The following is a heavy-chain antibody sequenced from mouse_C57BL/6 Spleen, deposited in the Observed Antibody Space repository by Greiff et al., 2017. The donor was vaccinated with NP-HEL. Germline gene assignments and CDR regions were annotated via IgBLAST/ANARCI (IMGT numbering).Heavy chain of an antibody. CDR1: GYSFTDYN. CDR3: TREGDSSGYEFAY. Sequence: EVKLKESGPELVKPGASVKISCKASGYSFTDYNMNWVKQSNGKSLEWIGVINPNYGTTSYNQKLKGKATWTVGGKGTSAYMQLNGLTSEDSAVYYCTREGDSSGYEFAYWGQGTLVTVSA. CDR2: INPNYGTT. V-gene: IGHV1-39*01. J-gene: IGHJ3*01. D-gene: IGHD3-2*02.